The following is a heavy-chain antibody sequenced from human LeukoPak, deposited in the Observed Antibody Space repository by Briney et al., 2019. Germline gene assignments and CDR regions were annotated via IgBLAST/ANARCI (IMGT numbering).Heavy chain of an antibody. CDR3: ARSGSNRFDY. Sequence: GRSLRLSCAASGFTFSSYGMHWVRQAPGKGLEWVAVISYDGSNKYYADSVKGRFTISRDNSKNTLFLQMNSLRAEDTAVYYCARSGSNRFDYWGQGTLVTVSS. CDR2: ISYDGSNK. D-gene: IGHD5-24*01. J-gene: IGHJ4*02. CDR1: GFTFSSYG. V-gene: IGHV3-30*03.